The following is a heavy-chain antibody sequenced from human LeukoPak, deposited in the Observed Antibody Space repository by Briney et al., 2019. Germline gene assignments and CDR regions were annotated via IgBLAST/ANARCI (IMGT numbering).Heavy chain of an antibody. J-gene: IGHJ6*02. D-gene: IGHD3-10*01. CDR1: GYTFTSYG. V-gene: IGHV1-18*01. CDR2: ISAYNSNT. Sequence: GASVKVSCKASGYTFTSYGISWVRQAPGQGLEWMGWISAYNSNTNYAQKLQGRVTMTTDTSTSTAYMELRSLRSDDTAVYYCARGFRLFYYGSGSYYNGASDGMDVWGQGTTVTVSS. CDR3: ARGFRLFYYGSGSYYNGASDGMDV.